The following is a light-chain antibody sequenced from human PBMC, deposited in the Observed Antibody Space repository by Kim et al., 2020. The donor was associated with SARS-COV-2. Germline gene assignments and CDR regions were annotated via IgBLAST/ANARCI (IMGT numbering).Light chain of an antibody. CDR3: HQSNTLPRT. CDR1: QSIGDS. Sequence: MTPTEKFTITRRASQSIGDSIHWYQQNPDQSPKLLIKYASQSVSGVPSRFSGSGSGTDFTLTIKGLEAEDAAAYYCHQSNTLPRTFGQGTKVDIK. V-gene: IGKV6D-21*02. CDR2: YAS. J-gene: IGKJ1*01.